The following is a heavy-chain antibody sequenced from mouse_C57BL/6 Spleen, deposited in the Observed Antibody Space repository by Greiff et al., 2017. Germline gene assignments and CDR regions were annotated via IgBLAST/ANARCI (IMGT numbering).Heavy chain of an antibody. V-gene: IGHV1-82*01. CDR2: IYPGDGDT. Sequence: VQLQQSGPELVKPGASVKISCKASGYAFSSSWMNWVKQRPGKGLEWIGRIYPGDGDTNYNGKFKGKATLTADKSSSTAYMQLSSLTSEDSAVYFCASTIVTPAWFAYWGQGTLVTVSA. D-gene: IGHD2-5*01. J-gene: IGHJ3*01. CDR1: GYAFSSSW. CDR3: ASTIVTPAWFAY.